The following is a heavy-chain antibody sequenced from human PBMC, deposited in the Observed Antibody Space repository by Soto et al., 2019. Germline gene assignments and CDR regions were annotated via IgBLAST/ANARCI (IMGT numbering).Heavy chain of an antibody. CDR3: ARVLGGMATVPFDY. V-gene: IGHV3-30-3*01. CDR1: GFTFSSYA. D-gene: IGHD4-4*01. CDR2: ISYEGSNK. J-gene: IGHJ4*02. Sequence: GGSLRLSCAASGFTFSSYAMHWVRQAPGTGLEWVAVISYEGSNKYYADSVKGRFTISRDNSKNTLYLQMNSLRTEDTAVYYCARVLGGMATVPFDYWGQGALVTVSS.